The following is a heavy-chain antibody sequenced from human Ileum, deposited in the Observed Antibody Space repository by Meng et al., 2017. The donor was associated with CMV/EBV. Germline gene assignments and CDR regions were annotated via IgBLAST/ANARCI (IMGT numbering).Heavy chain of an antibody. CDR2: ISGSGDTT. Sequence: SGLTFTTYAMSWVRQAPGKGLEWVSVISGSGDTTYYADSVKGRFTISRDNSKNTLYLQMNSLRGDDTAIYYCVPGGIVGATQGWDYWGQGTLVTVSS. CDR3: VPGGIVGATQGWDY. V-gene: IGHV3-23*01. CDR1: GLTFTTYA. J-gene: IGHJ4*02. D-gene: IGHD1-26*01.